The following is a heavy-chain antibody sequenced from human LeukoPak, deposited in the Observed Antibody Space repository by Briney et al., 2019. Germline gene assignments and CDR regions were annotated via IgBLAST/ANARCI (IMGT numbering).Heavy chain of an antibody. CDR2: MNPNSGNT. V-gene: IGHV1-8*03. D-gene: IGHD5-24*01. Sequence: ASVKVSCKASGYTFTSYDINWVRQATGQGLEWMGWMNPNSGNTGYAQKFQDRVTITRNTSISTAYMELSSLRSEDTAVYYCARDMKDNKDAFDIWGQGTMVTVSS. CDR3: ARDMKDNKDAFDI. J-gene: IGHJ3*02. CDR1: GYTFTSYD.